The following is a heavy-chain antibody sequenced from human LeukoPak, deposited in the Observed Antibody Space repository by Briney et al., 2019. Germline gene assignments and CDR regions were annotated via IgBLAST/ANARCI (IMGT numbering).Heavy chain of an antibody. V-gene: IGHV4-59*01. D-gene: IGHD3-16*01. CDR3: ARTRGSPFFGTYYFDY. CDR1: GGSISSYY. CDR2: IYYSGST. J-gene: IGHJ4*02. Sequence: SETLSLTCTVSGGSISSYYWSWIRQPPGKGLEWIGYIYYSGSTNYNPSLKSRVTISVDTSKNQFSLKLSSVTAADTAVCYCARTRGSPFFGTYYFDYWGQGTLVTVS.